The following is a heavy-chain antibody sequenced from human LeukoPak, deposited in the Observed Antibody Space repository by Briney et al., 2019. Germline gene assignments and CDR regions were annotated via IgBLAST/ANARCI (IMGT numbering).Heavy chain of an antibody. Sequence: SVKVSCKASGGTFSSYAISWVRQAPGQGLEWMGRIIPILGIANYAQKFQGRVTITADKSTSTAYMELSSLRSGDTAVYYCARRYSSGWYHYFDYWGQGTLVTVSS. CDR3: ARRYSSGWYHYFDY. CDR2: IIPILGIA. CDR1: GGTFSSYA. J-gene: IGHJ4*02. V-gene: IGHV1-69*04. D-gene: IGHD6-19*01.